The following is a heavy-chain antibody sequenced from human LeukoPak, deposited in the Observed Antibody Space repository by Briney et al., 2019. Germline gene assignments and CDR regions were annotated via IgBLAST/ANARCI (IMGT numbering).Heavy chain of an antibody. CDR3: ARSLTTLRWFDV. CDR2: IYLSGRT. V-gene: IGHV4-30-2*01. CDR1: GGSISSGGYS. Sequence: PSETLSLTCAVSGGSISSGGYSWSWIRQPPGKGLEWIGYIYLSGRTYYNPSLKSRVTISVDRPKNHFSLKLSSVTAADTALYYCARSLTTLRWFDVWGQGTLVTVSS. D-gene: IGHD2/OR15-2a*01. J-gene: IGHJ5*02.